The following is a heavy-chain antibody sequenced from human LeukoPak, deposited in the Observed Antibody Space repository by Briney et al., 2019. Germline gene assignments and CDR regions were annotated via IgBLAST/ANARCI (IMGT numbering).Heavy chain of an antibody. CDR1: GGSINSNNW. CDR2: IFHSGGT. Sequence: PSGTLSLTCAVSGGSINSNNWWSWVRQPPEKGLEWIGEIFHSGGTNYNPSLKSRVTISVDKPKNQSSLKLSSVTAADTAVYYCARVLSGSNFDYWGQGTLVTVSS. CDR3: ARVLSGSNFDY. D-gene: IGHD3-22*01. J-gene: IGHJ4*02. V-gene: IGHV4-4*02.